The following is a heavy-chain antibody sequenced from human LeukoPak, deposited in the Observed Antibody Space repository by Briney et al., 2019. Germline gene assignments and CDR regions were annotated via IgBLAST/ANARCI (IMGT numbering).Heavy chain of an antibody. D-gene: IGHD6-19*01. CDR1: GFNFNNYP. Sequence: GGSLRLSCEASGFNFNNYPMSWVRQAPGKGLEWVSTIRDSGSNTYYAESVKGRFTISTDNSKDTLYLQVDSLRAEDTAVYYCVRSRIEVLGTGGFDYWGQGTLVTVSS. J-gene: IGHJ4*02. CDR3: VRSRIEVLGTGGFDY. V-gene: IGHV3-23*01. CDR2: IRDSGSNT.